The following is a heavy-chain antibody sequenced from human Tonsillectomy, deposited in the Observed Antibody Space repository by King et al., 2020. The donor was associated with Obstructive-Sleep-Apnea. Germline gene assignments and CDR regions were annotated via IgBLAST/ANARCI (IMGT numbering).Heavy chain of an antibody. Sequence: VQLQESGPGLVKPSQPLSLTCTVSGRSISSGDYYWTWIRQPPGKGLEWIGYIYYSGSTYYNPSLKSRVTISVDTSKNPFALKVHSVTAADTAISFCARTKAHFYGSAPPYFDSWGQGTLVTVSS. J-gene: IGHJ4*02. V-gene: IGHV4-30-4*01. CDR1: GRSISSGDYY. CDR2: IYYSGST. D-gene: IGHD3-10*01. CDR3: ARTKAHFYGSAPPYFDS.